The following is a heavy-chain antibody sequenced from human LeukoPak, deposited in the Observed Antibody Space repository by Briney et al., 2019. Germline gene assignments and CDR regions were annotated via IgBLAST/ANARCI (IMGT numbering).Heavy chain of an antibody. J-gene: IGHJ4*02. V-gene: IGHV1-18*01. Sequence: TVSVSQRFSGYPFTICGIGWVRQPPGQGLEWVRGIRAYNDNTKYTQKLQGRVTMTTDTSTRTPYKSLRSLKPDDTAVYDCAIQEGYCSSTSGGFYFDYWGQGTLVTVSS. CDR3: AIQEGYCSSTSGGFYFDY. CDR1: GYPFTICG. CDR2: IRAYNDNT. D-gene: IGHD2-2*01.